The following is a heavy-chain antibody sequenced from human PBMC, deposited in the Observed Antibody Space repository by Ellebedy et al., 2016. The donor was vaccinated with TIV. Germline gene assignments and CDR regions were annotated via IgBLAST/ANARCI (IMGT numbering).Heavy chain of an antibody. V-gene: IGHV3-66*01. CDR1: GFTVSSNY. CDR3: ARVRYSSGWYLDY. CDR2: IYSGGNT. Sequence: PGGSLRLSCAASGFTVSSNYMSWVRQAPGKGLEWVSVIYSGGNTYYTDSVKGRFTISRDNSKNTLYLQMNSLRAEDTAVYYCARVRYSSGWYLDYWGQGTLVTVSS. D-gene: IGHD6-19*01. J-gene: IGHJ4*02.